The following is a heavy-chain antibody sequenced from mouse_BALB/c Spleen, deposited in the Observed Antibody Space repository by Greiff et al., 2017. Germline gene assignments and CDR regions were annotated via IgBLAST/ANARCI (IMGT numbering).Heavy chain of an antibody. CDR2: IWAGGST. J-gene: IGHJ4*01. CDR3: AREGRYYAMDY. CDR1: GFSLTSYG. Sequence: VKLMESGPGLVAPSQSLSITCTVSGFSLTSYGVHWVRQPPGKGLEWLGVIWAGGSTNYNSALMSRLSISKDNSKSQVFLKMNSLQTDDTARYYCAREGRYYAMDYWGQGTSVTVSS. V-gene: IGHV2-9*02.